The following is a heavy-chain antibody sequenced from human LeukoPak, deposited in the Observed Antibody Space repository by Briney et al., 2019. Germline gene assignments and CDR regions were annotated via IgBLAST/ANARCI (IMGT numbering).Heavy chain of an antibody. CDR2: IYYSGSA. V-gene: IGHV4-61*01. J-gene: IGHJ5*02. Sequence: SETLSLTCTVSGGSVSSGSYYWSWIRQPPGKELESIGYIYYSGSAKYNPSLKSRVTISVDTSNNQFSLKLTSVTAADTAVYYCARGFGDWGLSWFDPWGQGTLVTVSS. CDR1: GGSVSSGSYY. CDR3: ARGFGDWGLSWFDP. D-gene: IGHD3-10*01.